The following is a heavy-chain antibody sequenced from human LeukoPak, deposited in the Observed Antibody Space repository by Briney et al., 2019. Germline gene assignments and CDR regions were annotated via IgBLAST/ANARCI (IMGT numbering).Heavy chain of an antibody. CDR3: TRDLFLSGYYYYYYMDV. CDR1: GFTLGDYA. J-gene: IGHJ6*03. V-gene: IGHV3-49*03. Sequence: PGGSLRLSCTASGFTLGDYAISWFRQAPGKGLEWVGFIRSKAYGGTTEYAASVKGRFTISRDDSKSIAYLQMNSLKTEDTAVYYCTRDLFLSGYYYYYYMDVWGKGTTVTVSS. D-gene: IGHD2-21*01. CDR2: IRSKAYGGTT.